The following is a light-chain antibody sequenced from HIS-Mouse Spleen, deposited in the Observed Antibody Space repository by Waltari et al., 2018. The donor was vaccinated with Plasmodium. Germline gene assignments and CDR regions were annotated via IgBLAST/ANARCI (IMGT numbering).Light chain of an antibody. CDR3: GTWDSSLSAGVV. CDR1: SSNIGNNY. Sequence: VSAAPGQKVTISCSGSSSNIGNNYVSWYQQLPGTAPKLLIYDNNKRPSGIPDRFSGSKSGTSATLGITGLQTGDEADYYCGTWDSSLSAGVVFGGGTKLTVL. J-gene: IGLJ2*01. V-gene: IGLV1-51*01. CDR2: DNN.